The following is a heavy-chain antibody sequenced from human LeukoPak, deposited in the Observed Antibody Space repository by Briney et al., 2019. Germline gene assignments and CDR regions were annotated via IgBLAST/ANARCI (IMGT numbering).Heavy chain of an antibody. Sequence: PGGSLRLSCAASGFTFSSYAMSWVRQAPWKGLEWVSVISDPGGSTYYADSVKGRFTISRDNSKNTLFLQMNSLRAEDTAVYYCAKNMGSTGYYTTDYWGQGTLVTVSS. CDR1: GFTFSSYA. CDR2: ISDPGGST. D-gene: IGHD3/OR15-3a*01. V-gene: IGHV3-23*01. CDR3: AKNMGSTGYYTTDY. J-gene: IGHJ4*02.